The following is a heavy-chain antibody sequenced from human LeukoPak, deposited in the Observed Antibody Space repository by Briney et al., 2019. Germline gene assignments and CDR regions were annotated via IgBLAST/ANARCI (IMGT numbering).Heavy chain of an antibody. CDR1: GDSVSSNRLA. V-gene: IGHV6-1*01. D-gene: IGHD2-8*01. J-gene: IGHJ3*02. CDR2: TYYRSKWYN. CDR3: AREMLDVFDI. Sequence: SQTLSLTCANSGDSVSSNRLAWNWIRQPPSRGLEWLGRTYYRSKWYNDHAASVKSRITINPDTSKNQFSLQLNSVTPEDTAMYYCAREMLDVFDIWGQGTMVTVSS.